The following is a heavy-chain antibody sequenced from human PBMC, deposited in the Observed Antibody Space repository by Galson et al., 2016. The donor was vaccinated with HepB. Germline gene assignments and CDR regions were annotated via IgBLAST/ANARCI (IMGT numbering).Heavy chain of an antibody. CDR3: APEDPDIVLVVAANGMGV. V-gene: IGHV3-23*01. Sequence: SLRLSCAASGFRFSNYAMSWVRQAPGKGLEWVSAISGTSGVTYYADSVRGRFTISRDNSKNTLYLQMDSLRAEDTAIYYCAPEDPDIVLVVAANGMGVWGLGTTVTVSS. J-gene: IGHJ6*02. D-gene: IGHD2-15*01. CDR2: ISGTSGVT. CDR1: GFRFSNYA.